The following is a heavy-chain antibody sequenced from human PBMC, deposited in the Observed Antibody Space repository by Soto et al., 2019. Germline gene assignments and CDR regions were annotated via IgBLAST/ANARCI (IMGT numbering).Heavy chain of an antibody. V-gene: IGHV3-66*01. J-gene: IGHJ4*02. Sequence: EVQLVESGGGLVQPGGSLRLSCAASGFTVSSNYMSWVRQAPGKGLEWVSVIYSGGSTYYADSVKGRSTISRDNSKNTLYLQMNSLRAEDTAVYYCARYRYCSGGSCSPYFDYWGQGTLVTVSS. CDR1: GFTVSSNY. D-gene: IGHD2-15*01. CDR2: IYSGGST. CDR3: ARYRYCSGGSCSPYFDY.